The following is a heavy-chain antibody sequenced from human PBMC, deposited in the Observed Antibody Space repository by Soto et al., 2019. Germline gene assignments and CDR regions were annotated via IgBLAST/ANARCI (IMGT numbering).Heavy chain of an antibody. V-gene: IGHV4-38-2*01. CDR2: IYHSGTT. CDR3: ARGRDQWIQLWRRYNWFDP. Sequence: SETLSLTCAVSGFSISSGYFWGWIRQPPGKGPEWLGSIYHSGTTYYNPSVKGRVTISVDTSKNQFSLKLSSVTAADTAVYYCARGRDQWIQLWRRYNWFDPWGQGTLVTVSS. J-gene: IGHJ5*02. CDR1: GFSISSGYF. D-gene: IGHD5-18*01.